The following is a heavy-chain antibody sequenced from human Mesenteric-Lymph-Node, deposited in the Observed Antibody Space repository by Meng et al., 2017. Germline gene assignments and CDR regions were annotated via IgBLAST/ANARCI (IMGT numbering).Heavy chain of an antibody. Sequence: GESLKISCTASGFTFGDYAMSWFRQAPGKGLEWVGFIRSKAYGGTTEYAASVKGRFTISRDDSKSIAYLQMNSLKTEDTAVYYCTSWDIVATIDAFDIWGQGTMVTVSS. CDR2: IRSKAYGGTT. CDR3: TSWDIVATIDAFDI. V-gene: IGHV3-49*03. D-gene: IGHD5-12*01. CDR1: GFTFGDYA. J-gene: IGHJ3*02.